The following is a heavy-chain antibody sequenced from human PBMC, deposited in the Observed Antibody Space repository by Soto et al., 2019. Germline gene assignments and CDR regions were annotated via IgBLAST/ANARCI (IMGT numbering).Heavy chain of an antibody. CDR3: AKGGFWFHYGLDV. CDR1: GSTFGSYA. V-gene: IGHV3-23*01. CDR2: ISRDGGTT. D-gene: IGHD3-10*01. J-gene: IGHJ6*02. Sequence: EMQLLESGGGIEQPGGSLRLSCAASGSTFGSYALNWVRQAPGKGLEWVSAISRDGGTTFYADSVKGRFTISRDNSRNLVFLQMDSLGVKDTAVYDCAKGGFWFHYGLDVWGQGTTVTVSS.